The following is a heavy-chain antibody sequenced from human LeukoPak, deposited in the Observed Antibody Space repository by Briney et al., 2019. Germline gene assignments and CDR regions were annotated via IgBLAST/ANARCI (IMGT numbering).Heavy chain of an antibody. D-gene: IGHD2-15*01. J-gene: IGHJ4*02. CDR3: ARHGRYCIGGSCPVGY. CDR2: IYPGDSDT. V-gene: IGHV5-51*01. CDR1: GCRFTSYW. Sequence: GGSLKISFKGSGCRFTSYWIGWVRQRPGKGLGWMGIIYPGDSDTIYSLSFQGQVTISADKSISTASLQSRSLKASDTAMYYCARHGRYCIGGSCPVGYWGQGTLVTVSS.